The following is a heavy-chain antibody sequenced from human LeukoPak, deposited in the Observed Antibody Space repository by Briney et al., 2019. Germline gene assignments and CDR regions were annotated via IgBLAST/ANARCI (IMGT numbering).Heavy chain of an antibody. CDR3: ARDFCSAGSCYPDN. D-gene: IGHD2-15*01. CDR2: IWYDGRNK. V-gene: IGHV3-33*01. J-gene: IGHJ4*02. Sequence: GGSLRLSCAASGFTFSSYGMHWVRQAPGKGLEWVAVIWYDGRNKHYADSVKGRFTISRDNARNTLFLQMNSLRAEDTAVYYCARDFCSAGSCYPDNWGQGTLVTVSS. CDR1: GFTFSSYG.